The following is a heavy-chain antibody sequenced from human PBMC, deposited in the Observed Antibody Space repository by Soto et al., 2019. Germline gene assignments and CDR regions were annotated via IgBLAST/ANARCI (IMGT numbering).Heavy chain of an antibody. CDR2: ISSSSDTL. CDR3: ARVLAAASTDY. Sequence: GSLRLSCAASGFTFSTYGMNWVRQAPGKGLEWVSYISSSSDTLYYADSVKGRFTVSRANAKNSLYLQMNSLRAEDTAVYYCARVLAAASTDYWGQGTLVTVSS. D-gene: IGHD6-13*01. CDR1: GFTFSTYG. V-gene: IGHV3-48*01. J-gene: IGHJ4*02.